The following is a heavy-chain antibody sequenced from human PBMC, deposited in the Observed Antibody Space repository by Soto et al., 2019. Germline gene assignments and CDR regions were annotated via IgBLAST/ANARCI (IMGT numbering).Heavy chain of an antibody. D-gene: IGHD2-15*01. CDR3: SKDSSRVVAATPFNY. Sequence: EVQLLESGGGLVQPGGSLRLSCAASGFTFSSYAMSWVRQAPGKGLEWVSAISGSGGSTYYADSVKGRFTISRDNSKNTLYLQMNSLRAEDTAVYYCSKDSSRVVAATPFNYWGQGTLVTVSS. V-gene: IGHV3-23*01. J-gene: IGHJ4*02. CDR1: GFTFSSYA. CDR2: ISGSGGST.